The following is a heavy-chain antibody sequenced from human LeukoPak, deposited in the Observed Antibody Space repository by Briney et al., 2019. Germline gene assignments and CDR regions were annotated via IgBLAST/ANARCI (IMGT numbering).Heavy chain of an antibody. CDR2: IRYDGSNK. J-gene: IGHJ6*03. D-gene: IGHD3-3*01. CDR1: EFTFSAYG. Sequence: GGSLRLSCAASEFTFSAYGMRWVRQAPGKGLEWVAFIRYDGSNKYSADSVKGRFTIARDNSKNTLYLQMNSLRAEDTAVYYCAKDAQYYDFWSGWNNTYYYYMDVWGKGTTVTVSS. CDR3: AKDAQYYDFWSGWNNTYYYYMDV. V-gene: IGHV3-30*02.